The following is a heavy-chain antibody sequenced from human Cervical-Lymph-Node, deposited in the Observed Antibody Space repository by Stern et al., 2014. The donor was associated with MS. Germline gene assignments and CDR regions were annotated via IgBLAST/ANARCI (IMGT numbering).Heavy chain of an antibody. CDR1: GFTFSTCN. CDR3: ALYRTFDY. J-gene: IGHJ4*02. CDR2: ISTSSDSI. Sequence: VQLVESGGGLVQPGGSLRLSCAASGFTFSTCNMNWVRQSPGKGLEWVSFISTSSDSIYYADSVKGRFPISRDNAKNSLYLQMNSLRAEDTAVYYCALYRTFDYWGQGTLVTVSS. D-gene: IGHD1-26*01. V-gene: IGHV3-48*01.